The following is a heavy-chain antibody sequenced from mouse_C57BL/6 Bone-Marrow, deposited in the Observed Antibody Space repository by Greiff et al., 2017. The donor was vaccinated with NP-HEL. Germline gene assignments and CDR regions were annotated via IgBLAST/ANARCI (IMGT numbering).Heavy chain of an antibody. J-gene: IGHJ3*01. CDR3: TITSGNRFAY. Sequence: VQLQQSGAELVRPGASVTLSCKASGYTFTDYEMHWVKQTPVHGLEWIGAIDPETGGTAYNQKFKGKAILTADKSSSTAYMELRSLTSEDSAVYYCTITSGNRFAYWGQGTLVTVSA. V-gene: IGHV1-15*01. CDR1: GYTFTDYE. D-gene: IGHD2-1*01. CDR2: IDPETGGT.